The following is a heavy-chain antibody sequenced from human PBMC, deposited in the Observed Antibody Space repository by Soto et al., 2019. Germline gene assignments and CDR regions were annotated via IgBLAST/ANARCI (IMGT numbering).Heavy chain of an antibody. Sequence: PGWSLRLSCASSGFTFISYSMNWVRQAPGKGLEWVSSISSSSSYIYYADSVKGRFTISRDNAKNSLYLQMNSLRAEDTAVYYCARGGLIAPTPSSYWGQGTLVTVSS. D-gene: IGHD2-2*01. V-gene: IGHV3-21*01. J-gene: IGHJ4*02. CDR2: ISSSSSYI. CDR3: ARGGLIAPTPSSY. CDR1: GFTFISYS.